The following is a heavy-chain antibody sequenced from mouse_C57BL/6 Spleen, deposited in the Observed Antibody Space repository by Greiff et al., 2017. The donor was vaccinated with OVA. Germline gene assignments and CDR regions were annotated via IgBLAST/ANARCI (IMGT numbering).Heavy chain of an antibody. J-gene: IGHJ2*01. CDR3: ARKTNWDFDY. CDR2: IYPRSGNT. D-gene: IGHD4-1*01. V-gene: IGHV1-81*01. CDR1: GYTFTSYG. Sequence: QVQLQQSGAELARPGASVKLSCKASGYTFTSYGISWVKQRTGQGLEWIGEIYPRSGNTYYNEKFKGKATLTADKSSSTAYMELRSLTSEDSAVYFCARKTNWDFDYWAKAPLSQSPQ.